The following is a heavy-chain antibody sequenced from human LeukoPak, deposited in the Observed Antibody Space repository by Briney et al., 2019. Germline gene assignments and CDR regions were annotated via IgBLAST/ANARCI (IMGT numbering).Heavy chain of an antibody. CDR2: ISAYNGNT. D-gene: IGHD4-17*01. CDR3: ARDPQVYGDFDNWFDP. J-gene: IGHJ5*02. CDR1: GYTFSSYG. Sequence: ASVKVSCKASGYTFSSYGISWVRQAPGQGLEWMGWISAYNGNTNCAQKLQGRVTMTTDTSTSTAYMELRSLRSDDTAVYYCARDPQVYGDFDNWFDPWGQGPLVTVSS. V-gene: IGHV1-18*01.